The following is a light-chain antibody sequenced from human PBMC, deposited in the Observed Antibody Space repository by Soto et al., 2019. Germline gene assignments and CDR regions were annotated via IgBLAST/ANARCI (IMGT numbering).Light chain of an antibody. Sequence: DIQMTHSPSRLPASVGDRVTITCRASQSIAYWLAWYQQKPGKAPNLLIYAASTLETGVPSRFSGSGYGTGVARTIAGLQPDDSATYYCQQYNSFDKTFGRG. V-gene: IGKV1-5*01. CDR2: AAS. CDR3: QQYNSFDKT. J-gene: IGKJ1*01. CDR1: QSIAYW.